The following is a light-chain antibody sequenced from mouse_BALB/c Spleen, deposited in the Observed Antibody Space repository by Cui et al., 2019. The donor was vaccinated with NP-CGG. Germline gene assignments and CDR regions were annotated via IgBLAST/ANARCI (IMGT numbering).Light chain of an antibody. CDR3: ALWYSNHWV. CDR2: GTN. V-gene: IGLV1*01. J-gene: IGLJ1*01. CDR1: TGAVTTNNY. Sequence: QAIVTQESALTTLPGETVTLPCRSSTGAVTTNNYANWVQEKPDHLFTGLIGGTNNRPPGVPARFSGSLIGDKAALTIAGAQTEDEAIYFCALWYSNHWVFGGGTKLTVL.